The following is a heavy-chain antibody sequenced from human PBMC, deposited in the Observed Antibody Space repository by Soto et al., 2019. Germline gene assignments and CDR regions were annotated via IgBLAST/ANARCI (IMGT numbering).Heavy chain of an antibody. Sequence: SETLSLTCTVSGGSISSISYYWGWIRQPPGKGLEWIGSVYYSGSTYYNPSLKSRVTISVDTSKNQFSLKLSSVTAADAAVFYCARQSGYEIDWGQGTLVTVSS. CDR2: VYYSGST. CDR3: ARQSGYEID. V-gene: IGHV4-39*01. J-gene: IGHJ4*02. D-gene: IGHD5-12*01. CDR1: GGSISSISYY.